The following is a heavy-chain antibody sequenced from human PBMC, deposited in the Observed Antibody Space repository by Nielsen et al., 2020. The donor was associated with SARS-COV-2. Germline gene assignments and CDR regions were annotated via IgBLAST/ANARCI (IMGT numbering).Heavy chain of an antibody. J-gene: IGHJ4*02. V-gene: IGHV3-30*18. CDR3: AKDDSYSSGWNDFDY. D-gene: IGHD6-19*01. CDR1: GFTFSSYG. Sequence: GGSLRLSCAASGFTFSSYGMHWVRQAPGKGLEWVAVISYDGSNKYYADSVKGRFTISRDNSKNTLYLQMNSLRAEDTAVYYCAKDDSYSSGWNDFDYWGQGTLVTVSS. CDR2: ISYDGSNK.